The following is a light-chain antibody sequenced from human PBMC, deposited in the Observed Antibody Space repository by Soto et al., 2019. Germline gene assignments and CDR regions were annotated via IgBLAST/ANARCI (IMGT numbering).Light chain of an antibody. V-gene: IGKV1-5*01. CDR3: QSYNTYSRT. J-gene: IGKJ1*01. Sequence: IQMTQSPSSLSASVGDRVTITCRASQSISIWLAWYQQKPGKAPKLLIYDASSLESGVPSRFSGSGSGTEFTLTISRLQPDDFATYYCQSYNTYSRTFGQGTKVDI. CDR2: DAS. CDR1: QSISIW.